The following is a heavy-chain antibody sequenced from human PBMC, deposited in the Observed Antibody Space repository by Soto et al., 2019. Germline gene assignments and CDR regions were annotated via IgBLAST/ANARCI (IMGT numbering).Heavy chain of an antibody. CDR1: GFTVSSYS. V-gene: IGHV3-21*01. CDR2: ISSSSSYI. J-gene: IGHJ5*02. D-gene: IGHD6-13*01. Sequence: GGSLRLSCAASGFTVSSYSMNWVRQAPGKGLEWVSSISSSSSYIYYADSVKGRFTLSRDYAKNSLYLQMISLRAEDTAVYYCATVRSGSSQQLPHRPQPGHNWFDPCGQGTLVTVSS. CDR3: ATVRSGSSQQLPHRPQPGHNWFDP.